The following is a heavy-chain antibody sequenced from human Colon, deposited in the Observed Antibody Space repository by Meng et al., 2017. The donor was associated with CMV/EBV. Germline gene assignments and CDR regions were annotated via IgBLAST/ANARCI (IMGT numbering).Heavy chain of an antibody. J-gene: IGHJ4*02. Sequence: VQLVTSGSEAETPGSSVKVSCNASGGTFSSYAISWVRQAPGQGLEWMGGIIPIFGTANSAQKFQGRVTITADESTSTAYLELSSLRSEDTAVYYCARDIDSAEGYWGQGTLVTVSS. CDR3: ARDIDSAEGY. V-gene: IGHV1-69*12. CDR1: GGTFSSYA. CDR2: IIPIFGTA. D-gene: IGHD1-26*01.